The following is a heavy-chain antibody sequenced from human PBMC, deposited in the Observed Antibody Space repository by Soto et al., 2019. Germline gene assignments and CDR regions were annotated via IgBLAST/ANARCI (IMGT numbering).Heavy chain of an antibody. CDR3: AKERGGITIFGVVTFFDY. CDR1: GFTFSSYA. V-gene: IGHV3-23*01. D-gene: IGHD3-3*01. CDR2: ISGSGGST. J-gene: IGHJ4*02. Sequence: GGSLRLSCAASGFTFSSYAMSWVRQAPGKGLEWVSAISGSGGSTYYADSVKGRFTISRGNSKNTLYLQMNSLRAEDTAVYYCAKERGGITIFGVVTFFDYWGQGTLVTVSS.